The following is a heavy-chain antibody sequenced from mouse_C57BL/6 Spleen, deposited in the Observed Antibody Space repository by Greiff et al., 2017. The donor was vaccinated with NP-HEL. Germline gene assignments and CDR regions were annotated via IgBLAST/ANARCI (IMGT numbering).Heavy chain of an antibody. D-gene: IGHD2-4*01. CDR1: GYSITSGYY. Sequence: VQLKESGPGLVKPSQSLSLTCSVTGYSITSGYYWNWIRQFPGNKLEWMGYISYDGSNNYNPSLKNRISITRDTSKNQFFLKLNSVTTEDTATYYCARAPLYYDYDVDYAMDYWGQGTSVTVSS. CDR2: ISYDGSN. J-gene: IGHJ4*01. CDR3: ARAPLYYDYDVDYAMDY. V-gene: IGHV3-6*01.